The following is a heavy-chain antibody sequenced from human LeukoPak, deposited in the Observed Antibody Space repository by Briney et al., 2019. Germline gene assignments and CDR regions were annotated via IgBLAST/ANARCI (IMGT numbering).Heavy chain of an antibody. D-gene: IGHD4-17*01. CDR3: ARGASGVYTVTTSWFDP. J-gene: IGHJ5*02. Sequence: ASVKVSCKASGYTFTGYYMHWVRPAPGQGLEWMGLINPNSGGTNYAQKFQGRVTMTRDTSISPAYMELSRLRSDDTAVYYCARGASGVYTVTTSWFDPWGQGTLVTVSS. CDR1: GYTFTGYY. V-gene: IGHV1-2*06. CDR2: INPNSGGT.